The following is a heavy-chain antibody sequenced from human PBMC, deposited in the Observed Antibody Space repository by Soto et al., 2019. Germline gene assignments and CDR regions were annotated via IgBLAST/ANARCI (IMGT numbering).Heavy chain of an antibody. D-gene: IGHD3-9*01. Sequence: VGPLRLSCAAFQFTLDKYTMCLVRHNPVKGLEWVAESFSSVGTQYADSVKGRFTISRDNSRNMVFLQMNGLRVEDTALYYCARDREPDGIWTFDSWGQGALVTVSS. CDR3: ARDREPDGIWTFDS. CDR1: QFTLDKYT. CDR2: SFSSVGT. V-gene: IGHV3-53*01. J-gene: IGHJ4*02.